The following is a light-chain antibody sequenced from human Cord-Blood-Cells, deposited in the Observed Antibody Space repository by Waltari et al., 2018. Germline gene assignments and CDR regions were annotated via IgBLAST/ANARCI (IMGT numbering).Light chain of an antibody. V-gene: IGLV2-11*01. CDR2: DVS. CDR1: SSDVGGYNY. J-gene: IGLJ1*01. Sequence: QSALTQPRSVSGSPGQSVTISCPGTSSDVGGYNYVSWYQQHPGKAPKLMIYDVSNQRSGVPDRFSGSKSGNTASLTISGLQAEDEADYSCCSYAGSYVFGTGTKVTVL. CDR3: CSYAGSYV.